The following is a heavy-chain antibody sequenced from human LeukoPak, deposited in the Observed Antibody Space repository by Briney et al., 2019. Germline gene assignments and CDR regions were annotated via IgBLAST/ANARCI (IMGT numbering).Heavy chain of an antibody. J-gene: IGHJ4*02. CDR1: GYTFTGYY. D-gene: IGHD3-22*01. CDR2: INPNSGGT. Sequence: ASVKVSCKASGYTFTGYYMHWVRQAPGQGLEWMGWINPNSGGTNYAQKFQGRVTMTRDTSISTAYMELSRLRSDDTAVYYCARELNYDSSGYYFDYWGQGALVTVSS. V-gene: IGHV1-2*02. CDR3: ARELNYDSSGYYFDY.